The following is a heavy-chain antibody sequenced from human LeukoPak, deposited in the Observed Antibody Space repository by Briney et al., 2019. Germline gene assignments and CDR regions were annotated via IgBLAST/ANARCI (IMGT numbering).Heavy chain of an antibody. CDR3: ARNKDYDYVWGSYRPWDDFGY. J-gene: IGHJ4*02. Sequence: GGSLRLSCAASGFTFSSYSMNWVRQAPGKGLEWVSSISSGSTYIYYADSVKGRFTISRDNAKNSLYLQMNSLRAEDTAVYYCARNKDYDYVWGSYRPWDDFGYWGQGTLVTVSS. V-gene: IGHV3-21*01. D-gene: IGHD3-16*02. CDR1: GFTFSSYS. CDR2: ISSGSTYI.